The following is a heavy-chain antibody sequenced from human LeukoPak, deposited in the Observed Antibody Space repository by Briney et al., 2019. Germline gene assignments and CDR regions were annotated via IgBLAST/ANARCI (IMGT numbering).Heavy chain of an antibody. J-gene: IGHJ4*02. CDR2: IYYSGST. CDR3: ARTGGYDILTGYYLPFDY. CDR1: GGSISSYY. D-gene: IGHD3-9*01. V-gene: IGHV4-59*01. Sequence: PSETLSLTCTVSGGSISSYYWSWIRQPPGKGLEWIGYIYYSGSTNYNPSLKSRVTISVDTSKNQFSLKLSSVTAADTAVYYCARTGGYDILTGYYLPFDYWGQGTLVTVSS.